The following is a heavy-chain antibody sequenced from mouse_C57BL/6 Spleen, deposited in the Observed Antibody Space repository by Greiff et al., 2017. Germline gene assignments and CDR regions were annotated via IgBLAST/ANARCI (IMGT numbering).Heavy chain of an antibody. CDR2: INPSNGGT. V-gene: IGHV1-53*01. CDR3: AREGLLITTVVGDWYFDV. CDR1: GYTFTSYW. D-gene: IGHD1-1*01. J-gene: IGHJ1*03. Sequence: QVQLQQPGTELVKPGASVKLSCKASGYTFTSYWMHWVKQRPGQGLEWIGNINPSNGGTNYNEKFKSKATLTVDKSSSTAYMQLSSLTSEDSAVYYCAREGLLITTVVGDWYFDVWGTGTTVTVSS.